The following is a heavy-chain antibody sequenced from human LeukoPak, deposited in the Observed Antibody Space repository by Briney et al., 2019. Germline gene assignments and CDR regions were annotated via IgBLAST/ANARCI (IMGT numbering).Heavy chain of an antibody. D-gene: IGHD3-22*01. CDR1: GYTFTGYY. Sequence: ASVKVSCKASGYTFTGYYMHWVRQAPGQGLEWMGWINPNSGGTNYAQKFQGRVTMTRDTSISTAYMELRSLRSDDTAVYYCARGYDSSGFFDYWGQGTLVTVSS. V-gene: IGHV1-2*02. J-gene: IGHJ4*02. CDR2: INPNSGGT. CDR3: ARGYDSSGFFDY.